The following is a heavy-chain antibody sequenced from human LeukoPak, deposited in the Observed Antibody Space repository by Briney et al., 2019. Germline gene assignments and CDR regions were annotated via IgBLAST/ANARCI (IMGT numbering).Heavy chain of an antibody. CDR2: INSDGSST. Sequence: PGGSLRLSCAASGFTFSSYWMHWVRQAPGKGLVWVSRINSDGSSTSYADSVKGRFTISRDNAKNTLYLQMNSLRAEDTAVYYCASLDHSGYPVDYWGQGTLVTVSS. J-gene: IGHJ4*02. CDR3: ASLDHSGYPVDY. CDR1: GFTFSSYW. V-gene: IGHV3-74*01. D-gene: IGHD3-22*01.